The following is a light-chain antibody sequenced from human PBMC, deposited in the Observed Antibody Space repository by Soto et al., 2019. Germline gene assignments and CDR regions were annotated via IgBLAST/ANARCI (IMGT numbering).Light chain of an antibody. CDR2: AAS. CDR3: QQSYSAPPWT. CDR1: QGISSY. V-gene: IGKV1-39*01. J-gene: IGKJ1*01. Sequence: DIQMTQPPSTLSASLGDRVTITCRASQGISSYLNWYQQKPGKAPKLLIYAASSLQSGVPSRFSGSGSGTDFTLTISSLQPEDFATYYCQQSYSAPPWTFGQGTKVDI.